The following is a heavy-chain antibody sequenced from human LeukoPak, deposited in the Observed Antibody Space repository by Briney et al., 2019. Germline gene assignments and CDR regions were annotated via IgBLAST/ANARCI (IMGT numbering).Heavy chain of an antibody. CDR1: GFTFSSYG. CDR3: AKGGNTASRRPLDY. Sequence: AGGSLRLSCAASGFTFSSYGMHWVRQAPGKGLEWVVFIRYDGTYKYYADSVKGRFTISRDNSKNTLYLQMNSLRADDTAVYYCAKGGNTASRRPLDYWGQGTLVTVSS. J-gene: IGHJ4*02. CDR2: IRYDGTYK. D-gene: IGHD6-6*01. V-gene: IGHV3-30*02.